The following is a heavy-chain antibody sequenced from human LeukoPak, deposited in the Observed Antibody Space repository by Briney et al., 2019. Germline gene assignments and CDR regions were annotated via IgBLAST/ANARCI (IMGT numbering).Heavy chain of an antibody. J-gene: IGHJ4*02. D-gene: IGHD3-10*01. CDR2: INPSGGST. Sequence: ASVKVSCKASGDTFTSYYMHWVRQAPGQGLEWMGIINPSGGSTSYAQKFQGRVTMTRDMSTSTVYMELSSLRSEDTAVYYCATDARITMVRGDRTPSFDYWGQGTLVTVSS. V-gene: IGHV1-46*01. CDR1: GDTFTSYY. CDR3: ATDARITMVRGDRTPSFDY.